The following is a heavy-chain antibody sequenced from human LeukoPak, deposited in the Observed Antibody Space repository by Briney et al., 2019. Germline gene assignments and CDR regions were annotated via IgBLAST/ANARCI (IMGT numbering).Heavy chain of an antibody. V-gene: IGHV1-2*02. D-gene: IGHD5-12*01. CDR2: VSPDSGAS. CDR1: GYTFSGHY. Sequence: ASVKVSCKASGYTFSGHYIHWVRQAPGQGLEWTGWVSPDSGASKYAQRSQGRVIMTRDTSISTAYMELSSLRSDDTAVYYCAKDRARVATMVDGFEVWGQGTMVTVS. J-gene: IGHJ3*01. CDR3: AKDRARVATMVDGFEV.